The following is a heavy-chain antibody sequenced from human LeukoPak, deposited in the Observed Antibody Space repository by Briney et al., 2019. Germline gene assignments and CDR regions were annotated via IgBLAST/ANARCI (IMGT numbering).Heavy chain of an antibody. CDR1: GGSISIGGYY. CDR2: IYSDGSS. CDR3: ARVIRRDPYNYDGFDI. Sequence: SQTLSLTCTVSGGSISIGGYYWSWIRQPAGRGLEWIGRIYSDGSSNCSPSLNSRVTISIDTSKNQFSLNLNSVTAADAAVYYCARVIRRDPYNYDGFDIWGQGTMLTVSS. J-gene: IGHJ3*02. V-gene: IGHV4-61*02. D-gene: IGHD5-24*01.